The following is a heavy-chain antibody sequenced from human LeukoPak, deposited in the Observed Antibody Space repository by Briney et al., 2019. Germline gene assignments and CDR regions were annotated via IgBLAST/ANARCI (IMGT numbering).Heavy chain of an antibody. V-gene: IGHV3-15*01. CDR1: GFTFSIYN. CDR3: ARSGVAVAYDAFEI. J-gene: IGHJ3*02. CDR2: IKSKTDGGTT. D-gene: IGHD6-19*01. Sequence: PGGSLRLSCAASGFTFSIYNMNWVRQAPGKGLEWVGRIKSKTDGGTTDYAAPVKGRFTISRDDSRNTLYLQINSLRAEDTALYYCARSGVAVAYDAFEIWGQGTMVTVSS.